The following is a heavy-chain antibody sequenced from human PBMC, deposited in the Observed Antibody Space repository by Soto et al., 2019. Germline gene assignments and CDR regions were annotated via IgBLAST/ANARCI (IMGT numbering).Heavy chain of an antibody. J-gene: IGHJ4*02. Sequence: SETLSLTRTVSGGSINSGGYYWSWIRQHPGKGLEWIGNIFYRGNTYYNPSLKSRVSMSVDTSKNQFSLKLSSVTAADTAVYYCARSYYNSYVYGYWGQGTLVTVSS. CDR2: IFYRGNT. V-gene: IGHV4-31*03. CDR3: ARSYYNSYVYGY. D-gene: IGHD4-4*01. CDR1: GGSINSGGYY.